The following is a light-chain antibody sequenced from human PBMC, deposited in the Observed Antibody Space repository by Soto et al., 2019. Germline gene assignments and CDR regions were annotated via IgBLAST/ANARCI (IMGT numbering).Light chain of an antibody. CDR2: DAS. J-gene: IGKJ5*01. V-gene: IGKV1-33*01. CDR1: QDISNY. Sequence: DIQMTQSPSSLSASVADRFTIACQAIQDISNYLHWYQQKPGKAPKLLIYDASNLETGVPSRFSGSGSGTDFTFTINSLQPEDIATYYCQQYDNFPRAINFGQGTRLEIK. CDR3: QQYDNFPRAIN.